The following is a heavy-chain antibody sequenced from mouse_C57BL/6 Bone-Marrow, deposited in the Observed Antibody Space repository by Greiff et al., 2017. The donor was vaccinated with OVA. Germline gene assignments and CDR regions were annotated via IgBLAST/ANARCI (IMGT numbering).Heavy chain of an antibody. V-gene: IGHV1-50*01. J-gene: IGHJ3*01. CDR3: AGYYGFAY. CDR2: IDPSDSYT. CDR1: GYTFTSYW. D-gene: IGHD1-1*01. Sequence: VQLQQPGAELVKPGASVKLSCKASGYTFTSYWMQWVKQRPGQGLEWIGEIDPSDSYTNYNQKFKGKATLTVDTTPSTAYMQLSSLTSEDTAVYYCAGYYGFAYWGKGTLVTVSA.